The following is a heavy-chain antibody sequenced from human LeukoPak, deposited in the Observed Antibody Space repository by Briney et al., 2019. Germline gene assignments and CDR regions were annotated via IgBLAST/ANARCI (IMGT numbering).Heavy chain of an antibody. CDR2: INHSGST. V-gene: IGHV4-34*01. CDR3: ARAGYSYGYPPKEAYNWFDP. D-gene: IGHD5-18*01. Sequence: LKPSETLSLTCAVYGGSFSGYYWSWIRQPPGKGLEWIGEINHSGSTNYNPSLKSRVTISVDTSKNQFSLKLSSVTAADTAVYYCARAGYSYGYPPKEAYNWFDPWGRGTLVTVSS. J-gene: IGHJ5*02. CDR1: GGSFSGYY.